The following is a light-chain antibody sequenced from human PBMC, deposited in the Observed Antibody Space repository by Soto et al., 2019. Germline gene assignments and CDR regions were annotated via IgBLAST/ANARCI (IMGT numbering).Light chain of an antibody. V-gene: IGKV3-20*01. J-gene: IGKJ1*01. CDR2: STS. Sequence: EIVLTQSPGTLSLSPGERGTLSCRASQRFGSSNLAWYQQKSGQAPRLLIYSTSSRATGIPDRFSGSGSGTDFTLTISRLEPEDFAVYYCQQYGSSGTFGQGTKVDI. CDR3: QQYGSSGT. CDR1: QRFGSSN.